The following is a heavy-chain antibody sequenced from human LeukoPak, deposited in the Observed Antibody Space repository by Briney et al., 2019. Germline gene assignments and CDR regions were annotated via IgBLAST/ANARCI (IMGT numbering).Heavy chain of an antibody. CDR2: INPSGGST. J-gene: IGHJ5*02. D-gene: IGHD3-9*01. V-gene: IGHV1-46*01. CDR3: ARGGQPLTGYYNWFDP. Sequence: ASVKVSCKVSGYTLTELSMHWVRQAPGQGLEWMGIINPSGGSTSYAQKFQGRVTMTRDTSTSTVYMELSSLRSEDTAVYYCARGGQPLTGYYNWFDPWGQGTLVTVSS. CDR1: GYTLTELS.